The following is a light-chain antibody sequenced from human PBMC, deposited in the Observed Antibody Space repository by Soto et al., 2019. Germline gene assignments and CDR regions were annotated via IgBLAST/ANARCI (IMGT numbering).Light chain of an antibody. CDR1: QSVSSY. CDR3: QQHSNWPPLVT. CDR2: DAS. Sequence: EIVLTQSPATLSLSPGERATLSCRASQSVSSYLAWYQQKPGQAPRLLIYDASNRATGILARFSGSGSGTAFTLTISSLEPEDVAVYYCQQHSNWPPLVTFGQGTRLEIK. J-gene: IGKJ5*01. V-gene: IGKV3-11*01.